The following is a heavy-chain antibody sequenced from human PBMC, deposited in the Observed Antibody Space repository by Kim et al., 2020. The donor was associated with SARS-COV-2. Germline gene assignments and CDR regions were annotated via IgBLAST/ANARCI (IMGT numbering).Heavy chain of an antibody. J-gene: IGHJ4*02. V-gene: IGHV3-74*01. CDR3: ARGGSGRLDY. Sequence: GGSLRLSCAASGFTFSSSWMHWVRQGPGKGLMWVSRINSDGTYTTYADSVKGRFTISRDNAKNTLYLQMNSLRAEDTAVYYCARGGSGRLDYWGQGTLVTVSS. D-gene: IGHD3-10*01. CDR1: GFTFSSSW. CDR2: INSDGTYT.